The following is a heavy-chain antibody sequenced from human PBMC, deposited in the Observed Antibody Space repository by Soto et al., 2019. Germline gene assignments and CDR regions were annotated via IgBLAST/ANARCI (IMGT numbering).Heavy chain of an antibody. CDR3: ARGPSYCSSTSCYRYYYYGMDV. CDR1: GYTFTGYY. D-gene: IGHD2-2*01. CDR2: INPNSGDT. V-gene: IGHV1-2*02. Sequence: ASVKVSCKASGYTFTGYYVHWVRQAPGQGLEWMGWINPNSGDTYLAQRFQGRVTMTRDTSISTAYMELSRLRSDDTAVYYCARGPSYCSSTSCYRYYYYGMDVWGQGTTVTSP. J-gene: IGHJ6*02.